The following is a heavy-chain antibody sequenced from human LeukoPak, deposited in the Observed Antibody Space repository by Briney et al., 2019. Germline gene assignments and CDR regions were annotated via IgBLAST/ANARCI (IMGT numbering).Heavy chain of an antibody. D-gene: IGHD1-26*01. V-gene: IGHV3-23*01. CDR2: MSGRGDST. Sequence: GGSLRLSCAASGFTFRSYAMSWVRQAPGKGLEWVSSMSGRGDSTYYADSVKGRFTISRDNSKNTLYLQMDSLRAEDTAVYYFANDDVGYYFVYWGKEPLVTVSS. J-gene: IGHJ4*02. CDR1: GFTFRSYA. CDR3: ANDDVGYYFVY.